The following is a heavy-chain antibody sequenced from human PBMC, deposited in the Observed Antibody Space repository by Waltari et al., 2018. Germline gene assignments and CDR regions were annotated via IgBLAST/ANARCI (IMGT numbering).Heavy chain of an antibody. CDR3: ARDPSLAWLRSDAFDI. J-gene: IGHJ3*02. D-gene: IGHD5-12*01. Sequence: QVQLVESGGGVVQPGRSLRLSCAASGFTFSSSGMHWVRQAPGKGLEWVAVIWYDGSNKYYADSVKGRFTISRDNSKNTLYLQMNSLRAEDTAVYYCARDPSLAWLRSDAFDIWGQGTMVTVSS. CDR2: IWYDGSNK. CDR1: GFTFSSSG. V-gene: IGHV3-33*01.